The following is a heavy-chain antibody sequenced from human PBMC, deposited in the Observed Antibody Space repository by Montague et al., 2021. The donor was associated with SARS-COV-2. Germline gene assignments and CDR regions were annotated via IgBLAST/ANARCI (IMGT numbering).Heavy chain of an antibody. CDR2: VYYNGDT. CDR1: GGSTASHY. Sequence: SETLSLTYTVSGGSTASHYWNWIRQSPGKRPELIGYVYYNGDTKYNTSLQRRVTISIDTSENQFSLRLNSVTAADTAVYFCARGWAFDPWGQGRLVTVSS. D-gene: IGHD6-19*01. V-gene: IGHV4-59*08. J-gene: IGHJ3*01. CDR3: ARGWAFDP.